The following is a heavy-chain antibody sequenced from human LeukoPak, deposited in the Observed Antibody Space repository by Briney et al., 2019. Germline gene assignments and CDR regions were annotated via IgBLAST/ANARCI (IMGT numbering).Heavy chain of an antibody. CDR3: ARETGYYDSSGYYSDAFDI. V-gene: IGHV1-2*02. CDR2: INPNSGGT. J-gene: IGHJ3*02. Sequence: ASVKVSCKASGYTFTGYYMHWVRPAPGQGLEWMGWINPNSGGTNYAQKFQGRVTMTRDTSISTAYMELSRLRSDDTAVYYCARETGYYDSSGYYSDAFDIWGQGTMVTVSS. D-gene: IGHD3-22*01. CDR1: GYTFTGYY.